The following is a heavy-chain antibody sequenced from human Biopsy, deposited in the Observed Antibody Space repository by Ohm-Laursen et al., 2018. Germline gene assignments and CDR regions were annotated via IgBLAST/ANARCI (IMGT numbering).Heavy chain of an antibody. CDR3: ARVGSGWAPFDK. D-gene: IGHD6-19*01. Sequence: SQTLSLTCAVSGYSISSDYRWGWIRQAPGKTLEWLGNIFKDGNTHYNPPLRSRLIISIDTTKNQFSLMKTSVSGADTAVYFCARVGSGWAPFDKWGPGTLVTGSS. V-gene: IGHV4-38-2*01. CDR1: GYSISSDYR. J-gene: IGHJ4*02. CDR2: IFKDGNT.